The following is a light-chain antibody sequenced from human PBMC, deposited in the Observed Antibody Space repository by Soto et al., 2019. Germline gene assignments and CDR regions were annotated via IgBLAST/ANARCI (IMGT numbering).Light chain of an antibody. Sequence: QSALTQPASVSGSPGQSITISCTGTSSDIGSYHLVSWYQHHSGKAPKLIIHKDSQWPSGVSDRFSASKSGSTASLTISGLQAEDEADYYCCSYAGSNWGYVFGTGTKLTVL. V-gene: IGLV2-23*01. CDR2: KDS. J-gene: IGLJ1*01. CDR3: CSYAGSNWGYV. CDR1: SSDIGSYHL.